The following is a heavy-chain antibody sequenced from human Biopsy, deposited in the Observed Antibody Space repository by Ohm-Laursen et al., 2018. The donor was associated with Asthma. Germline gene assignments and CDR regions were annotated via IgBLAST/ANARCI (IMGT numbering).Heavy chain of an antibody. Sequence: GTLSLTCTVSGGSISSSSYYWGWIRQPPGKGLEWIGSIYYSGSTYYNPSLKSRVTISVDTSKNQFSLKLSSVTAADTAVYYCARFTASITIFGVVNNWFDPWGPGIGVTVSS. CDR2: IYYSGST. D-gene: IGHD3-3*01. CDR3: ARFTASITIFGVVNNWFDP. CDR1: GGSISSSSYY. V-gene: IGHV4-39*01. J-gene: IGHJ5*02.